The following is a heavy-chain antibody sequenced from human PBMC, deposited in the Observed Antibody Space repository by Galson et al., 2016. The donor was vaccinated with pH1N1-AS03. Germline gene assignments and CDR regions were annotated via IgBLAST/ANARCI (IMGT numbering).Heavy chain of an antibody. CDR3: ARGWPKGDCDILTGTLVPTNWFDP. V-gene: IGHV4-31*01. J-gene: IGHJ5*02. CDR1: GGSISSGGYY. Sequence: TLSLTCTVSGGSISSGGYYWNWMRQHPGKGLEWNGYISYSGSTYYNPSLKSQVTISIDTSKNQFSLKLSSVTVADTAVYYFARGWPKGDCDILTGTLVPTNWFDPWGQGTRVTVSS. CDR2: ISYSGST. D-gene: IGHD3-9*01.